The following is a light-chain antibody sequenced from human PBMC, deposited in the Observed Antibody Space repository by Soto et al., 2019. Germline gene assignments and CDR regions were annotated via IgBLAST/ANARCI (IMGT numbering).Light chain of an antibody. V-gene: IGLV2-23*01. J-gene: IGLJ1*01. CDR3: CSYAGGSTYV. Sequence: QSALTQPASVSGSPGQSITISCTGTSSVVGGFNLVSWYQQHPGKAPKLMIYEANKRPSGVSSRFSGSKSGNTASLTISGLRSEDEADYHCCSYAGGSTYVFGTGTKVTVL. CDR1: SSVVGGFNL. CDR2: EAN.